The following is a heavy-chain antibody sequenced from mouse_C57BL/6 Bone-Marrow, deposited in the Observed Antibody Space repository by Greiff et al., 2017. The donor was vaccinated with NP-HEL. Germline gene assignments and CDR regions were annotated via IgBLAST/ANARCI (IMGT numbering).Heavy chain of an antibody. CDR3: ARSGY. J-gene: IGHJ2*01. CDR1: GCTFTSYW. D-gene: IGHD3-1*01. V-gene: IGHV1-59*01. CDR2: IDPSDSYT. Sequence: QVQLQQPGAELVRPGTSVKLSCKASGCTFTSYWMHWVKQRPGQGLEWIGVIDPSDSYTNYNQKFKGKATLTVDTSSSTAYMQLSSLTSEDSAVYYCARSGYWGQGTTLTVSS.